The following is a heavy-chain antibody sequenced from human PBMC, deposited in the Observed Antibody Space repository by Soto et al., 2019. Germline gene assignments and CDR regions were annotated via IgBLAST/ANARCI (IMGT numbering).Heavy chain of an antibody. J-gene: IGHJ4*02. Sequence: VGSMRVSCAACGFTISSYAMSWVSQAPGKGLEWIGYILSKNEGGRTGYAAPVKGRFSISRDDSKNMLYLQMNSLTTEDTAVYYSGVPEDMARMAPGYWGQGILVTVSS. CDR2: ILSKNEGGRT. CDR3: GVPEDMARMAPGY. V-gene: IGHV3-15*01. D-gene: IGHD3-3*01. CDR1: GFTISSYA.